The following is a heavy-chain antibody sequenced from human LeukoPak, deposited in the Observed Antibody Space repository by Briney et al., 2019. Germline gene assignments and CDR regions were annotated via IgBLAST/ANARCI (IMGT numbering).Heavy chain of an antibody. CDR3: AKGPPSVVITSAPGY. CDR1: GFTVSSNY. D-gene: IGHD3-22*01. J-gene: IGHJ4*02. V-gene: IGHV3-66*01. CDR2: IYSGGST. Sequence: AGGSLRLSCAVSGFTVSSNYMSWVRQAPGKGLEWVSIIYSGGSTYYADSVKGRFTISRDNSKNTLYLQMNSLRAEDTAVYYCAKGPPSVVITSAPGYWGQGTLVTVSS.